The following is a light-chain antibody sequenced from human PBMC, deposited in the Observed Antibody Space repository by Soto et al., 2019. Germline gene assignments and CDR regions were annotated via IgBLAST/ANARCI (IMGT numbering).Light chain of an antibody. J-gene: IGKJ1*01. V-gene: IGKV1-5*01. CDR2: DAS. CDR1: QSISSW. Sequence: IQMTPSPSTLSASVGDRVTITFRASQSISSWLAWYRQKPGKVPKLLIYDASSLESGVPSRFSGGGSGTEFTLTISSLQPDDFATYYCQQYDSYPWTFGQGTKVDIK. CDR3: QQYDSYPWT.